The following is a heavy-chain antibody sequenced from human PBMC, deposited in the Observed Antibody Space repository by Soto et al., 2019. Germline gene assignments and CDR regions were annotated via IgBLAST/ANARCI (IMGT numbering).Heavy chain of an antibody. V-gene: IGHV1-69*08. J-gene: IGHJ3*02. Sequence: QVQLVQSGAEVKKPGSSVKVSCKASGGTFSSYTISWVRQAPGQGLEWMGRIIPILGIANYAQKFQGRVTITADKSTSTAYMELSSLRSEDTAVYYCARDSGNDGTLGYCSSTSCYQYAFDIWGQGTMVTVSS. CDR3: ARDSGNDGTLGYCSSTSCYQYAFDI. CDR1: GGTFSSYT. D-gene: IGHD2-2*01. CDR2: IIPILGIA.